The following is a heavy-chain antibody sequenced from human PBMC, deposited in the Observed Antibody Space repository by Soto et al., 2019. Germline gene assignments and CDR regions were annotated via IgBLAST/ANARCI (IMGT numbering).Heavy chain of an antibody. Sequence: QVQLQESGPGLVKPSQTLSLTCTVSGGSISSGGYYWSWIRQHPGKGLEWIGYIYYSGSTYYNPSRKSRVTISVDTSKNQFSLKLSSVTAADTAVYYCARGGNDFWSGYPRPNWFDPWGQGTLVTVSS. D-gene: IGHD3-3*01. CDR2: IYYSGST. V-gene: IGHV4-31*03. J-gene: IGHJ5*02. CDR3: ARGGNDFWSGYPRPNWFDP. CDR1: GGSISSGGYY.